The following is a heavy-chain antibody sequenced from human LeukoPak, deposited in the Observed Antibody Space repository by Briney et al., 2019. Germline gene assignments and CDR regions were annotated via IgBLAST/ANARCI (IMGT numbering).Heavy chain of an antibody. V-gene: IGHV3-21*01. CDR3: AREAYDILTGYSYYFDY. CDR2: ISSSSSYI. CDR1: GFTFSSYS. Sequence: GGSLRLSCAASGFTFSSYSMNWVRQAPGKGLEWVSSISSSSSYIYYADSVKGRFTISRDNAKNSLYLQMNSLRAEDTAVYYCAREAYDILTGYSYYFDYWGQGTLVTVSS. D-gene: IGHD3-9*01. J-gene: IGHJ4*02.